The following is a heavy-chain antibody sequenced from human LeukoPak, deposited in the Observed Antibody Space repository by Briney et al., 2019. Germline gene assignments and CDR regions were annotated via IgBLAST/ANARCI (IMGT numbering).Heavy chain of an antibody. CDR1: GYTFTGYY. D-gene: IGHD4-23*01. CDR2: MNCSSGGT. CDR3: ARDDYGGALDI. V-gene: IGHV1-2*02. Sequence: ASVKVSCKASGYTFTGYYMHWVRQAPGQGLEWMGWMNCSSGGTDYAQKFQGRVTMTSDTSISTAYMAVSRLRSDDTAVYYCARDDYGGALDIWGQGTMLTVSS. J-gene: IGHJ3*02.